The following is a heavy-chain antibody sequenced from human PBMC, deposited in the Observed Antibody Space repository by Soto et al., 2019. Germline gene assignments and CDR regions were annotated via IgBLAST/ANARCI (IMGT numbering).Heavy chain of an antibody. CDR1: GFTFSDYA. V-gene: IGHV3-30*18. CDR3: AKGGRQWLVTSDFNY. CDR2: VSHDGRNT. Sequence: VQLVESGGSVVQPGRSLRLSCAASGFTFSDYAMHWVRQAPGKWLEWVAVVSHDGRNTQYADSVKGRFTISRDSSKNTVSMEMTSLRAEDTAVYYCAKGGRQWLVTSDFNYWGQGALVTVSS. D-gene: IGHD6-19*01. J-gene: IGHJ4*02.